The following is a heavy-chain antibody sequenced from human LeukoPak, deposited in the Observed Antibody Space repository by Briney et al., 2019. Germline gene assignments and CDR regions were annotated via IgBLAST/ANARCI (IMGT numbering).Heavy chain of an antibody. D-gene: IGHD1-26*01. CDR3: ASAVGATRGGAFDI. V-gene: IGHV3-66*01. CDR1: GFTVSSNY. Sequence: QPGGSLRLSRAASGFTVSSNYMSWVRQAPGKGLEWVSVIYSGGSTYYADSVKGRFTISRDNSKNTLYLQMNSLRAEDTAVYYCASAVGATRGGAFDIWGQGTMVTVSS. CDR2: IYSGGST. J-gene: IGHJ3*02.